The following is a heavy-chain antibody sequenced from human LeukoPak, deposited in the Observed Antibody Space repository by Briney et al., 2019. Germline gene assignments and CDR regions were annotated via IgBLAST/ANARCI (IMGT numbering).Heavy chain of an antibody. D-gene: IGHD6-19*01. CDR2: INPSGGNT. J-gene: IGHJ3*02. CDR1: GYTFTSYY. Sequence: ASVKVSCKASGYTFTSYYMHWVRQAPGRGLEWMGIINPSGGNTSYAQKFQGRVTMTRDMSTSTVYMELSSLRSEDTAVYYCATVTQLVRLAVAGTAGSGAFDIWGQGTMVTVSS. CDR3: ATVTQLVRLAVAGTAGSGAFDI. V-gene: IGHV1-46*01.